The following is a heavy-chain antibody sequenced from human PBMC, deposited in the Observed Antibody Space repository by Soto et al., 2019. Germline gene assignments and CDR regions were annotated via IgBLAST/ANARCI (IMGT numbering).Heavy chain of an antibody. CDR1: GFTFSSND. CDR2: IWTRGST. CDR3: ATRPLLRGAP. V-gene: IGHV3-53*01. Sequence: EVQLVESGGGLIQPGGSLRLSCEASGFTFSSNDMNWVRQAPGKGLEWVSLIWTRGSTAYADSVKGRFTISRDNSKSALYLHMSSLRAEDTAVYYCATRPLLRGAPWGQGTMVTVSS. D-gene: IGHD3-16*01. J-gene: IGHJ3*01.